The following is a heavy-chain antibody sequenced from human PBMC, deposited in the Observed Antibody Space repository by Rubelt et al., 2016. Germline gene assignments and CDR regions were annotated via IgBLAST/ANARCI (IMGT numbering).Heavy chain of an antibody. CDR1: GFTFTSYA. D-gene: IGHD5-24*01. J-gene: IGHJ4*02. CDR3: ARDRGWLQHDY. V-gene: IGHV3-21*02. CDR2: ISSGATDI. Sequence: EVQLLESGGGLVQPGGSLRLSCVASGFTFTSYAMNWIRQAPGKGLEWVSTISSGATDIYYADSVTGRFTISRDNAKNSLYLRMNSLRAEDTAVYYCARDRGWLQHDYWGQGTVVTVSS.